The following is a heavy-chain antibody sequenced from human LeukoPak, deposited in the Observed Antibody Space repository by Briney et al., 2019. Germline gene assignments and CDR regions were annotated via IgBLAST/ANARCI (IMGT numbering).Heavy chain of an antibody. J-gene: IGHJ4*02. CDR3: AREGAGDRRSDY. V-gene: IGHV4-4*02. Sequence: SETLSLTCAVSGGSISSSNWWSWVRQPPGKGLEWIGEIYHSGSTNYNPSLKSRVTISVDTSKNQFSLKLSSVTAADTAVYYCAREGAGDRRSDYWGQGTLVTVSS. D-gene: IGHD2-21*01. CDR1: GGSISSSNW. CDR2: IYHSGST.